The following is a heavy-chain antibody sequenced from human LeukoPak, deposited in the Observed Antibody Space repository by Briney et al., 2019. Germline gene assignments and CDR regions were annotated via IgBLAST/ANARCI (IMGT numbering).Heavy chain of an antibody. CDR3: ARFRTWGDKAFDY. J-gene: IGHJ4*02. D-gene: IGHD2-21*02. CDR2: INSDGSIT. Sequence: GRSLRLSCPASGFTFTTNWTHWVRHAPGKGRVWVSHINSDGSITSYADSVKGRFTISRDNAKNTLYLQMNSLRAEDTAVYYCARFRTWGDKAFDYWGQGTLVTVSS. CDR1: GFTFTTNW. V-gene: IGHV3-74*01.